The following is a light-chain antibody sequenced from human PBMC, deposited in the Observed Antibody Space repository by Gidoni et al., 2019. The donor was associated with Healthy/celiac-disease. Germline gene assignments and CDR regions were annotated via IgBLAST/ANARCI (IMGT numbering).Light chain of an antibody. CDR2: DVS. J-gene: IGLJ2*01. Sequence: QSALTPPAAVSGSPGQSITISCTGTCSDVGGYNYVSWYQQHPGKAPNLMIYDVSNRPSGVSNRFSGSKSGNTASLTISGLQAEDEADYYCSSYTSSSTVVFGGGTKLTVL. CDR1: CSDVGGYNY. CDR3: SSYTSSSTVV. V-gene: IGLV2-14*03.